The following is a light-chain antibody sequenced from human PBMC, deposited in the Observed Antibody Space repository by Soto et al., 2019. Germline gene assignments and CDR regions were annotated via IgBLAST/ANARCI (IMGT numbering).Light chain of an antibody. CDR3: QQYASHLGT. J-gene: IGKJ1*01. V-gene: IGKV3-20*01. CDR1: QSVSSNY. Sequence: EIVLTQSPGTLSLSPGERATLSCRASQSVSSNYLAWYRQKPGQAPRLLIYGTSSRATGIPDRFSGGGSGTDFTLTISRLEPEDFAVYYCQQYASHLGTFGTGTKVEIK. CDR2: GTS.